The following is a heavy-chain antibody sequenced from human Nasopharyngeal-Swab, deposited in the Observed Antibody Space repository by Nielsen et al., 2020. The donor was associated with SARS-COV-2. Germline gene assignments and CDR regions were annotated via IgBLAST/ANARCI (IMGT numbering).Heavy chain of an antibody. D-gene: IGHD3-3*01. CDR3: ARDGLDYDFWSAYFMDV. V-gene: IGHV3-21*01. J-gene: IGHJ6*02. CDR1: GFTFSNYN. Sequence: GESLKISCAASGFTFSNYNRNWVSQAPGKGLEWVSSISSSSTYIYYADSVKGRFTISRDNTKNSLSLQMNSLRAEDTAVYYCARDGLDYDFWSAYFMDVWGQGTTVIVSS. CDR2: ISSSSTYI.